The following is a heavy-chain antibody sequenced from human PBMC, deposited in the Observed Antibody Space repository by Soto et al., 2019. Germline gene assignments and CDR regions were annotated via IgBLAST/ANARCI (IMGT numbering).Heavy chain of an antibody. V-gene: IGHV4-34*12. Sequence: QVQLQQWGAGLVKPSVTLSLTCAVYGGSFSCCYWSWIRQPPGKGLEWIVEIMHGGSTNYNPFLKSRVTISVDTAKNPFSLNLSSVTAADTAVYYCARLTTVTNSDYWCQGTLVTVSS. CDR2: IMHGGST. CDR3: ARLTTVTNSDY. D-gene: IGHD4-17*01. J-gene: IGHJ4*02. CDR1: GGSFSCCY.